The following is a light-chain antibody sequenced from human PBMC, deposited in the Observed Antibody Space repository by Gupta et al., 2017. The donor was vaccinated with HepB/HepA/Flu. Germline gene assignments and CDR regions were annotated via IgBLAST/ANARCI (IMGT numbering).Light chain of an antibody. CDR1: HDITNY. V-gene: IGKV1-33*01. J-gene: IGKJ2*04. Sequence: DIQMTQSPSSLSASIGDRVTITCQASHDITNYLNWYQQKPGKAPKLLIYDASKLETGVPSRFSGRRSGTDFIFTISSLQPDDIATYYCQQCDDVPCSFGQGTKLEIK. CDR3: QQCDDVPCS. CDR2: DAS.